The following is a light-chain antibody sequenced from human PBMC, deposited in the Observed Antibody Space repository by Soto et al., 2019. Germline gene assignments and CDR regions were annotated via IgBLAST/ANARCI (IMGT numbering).Light chain of an antibody. CDR2: AAS. J-gene: IGKJ1*01. Sequence: DIQMTQSPSSLSASVGDTVTFTCRASQSISEYLNWYQQKPGKAPRLLIYAASSLQSGVPSRFSASGSGTDFTLTISSLQPEDFATYYCQQTSNAPWTFGQGTKVDI. CDR1: QSISEY. V-gene: IGKV1-39*01. CDR3: QQTSNAPWT.